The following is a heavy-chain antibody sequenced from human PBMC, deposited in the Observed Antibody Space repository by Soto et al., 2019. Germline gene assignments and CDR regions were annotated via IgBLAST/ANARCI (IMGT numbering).Heavy chain of an antibody. CDR1: GCTFSSYA. V-gene: IGHV1-69*13. J-gene: IGHJ6*02. CDR3: AVWFGEPRPYYYYGMDV. CDR2: IIPIFGTA. D-gene: IGHD3-10*01. Sequence: SVKVSCKASGCTFSSYAISWVRQAPGQGLEWMGGIIPIFGTANYAQKFQGRVTITADESTSTAYMELSSLRSEDTAVYYCAVWFGEPRPYYYYGMDVWGQGTTVTVSS.